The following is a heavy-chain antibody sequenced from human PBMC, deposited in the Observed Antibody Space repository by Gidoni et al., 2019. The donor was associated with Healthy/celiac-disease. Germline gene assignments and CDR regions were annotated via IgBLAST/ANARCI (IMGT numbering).Heavy chain of an antibody. CDR2: ISYDGSNK. Sequence: QVQRVESGGGVVQPGGSLRLSCAASGFTFSSYARHWVRQAPGKWLGWVTVISYDGSNKYYADSVKGRFTISRDNSKNTLYLQMNSLRAEDTAVYYCARDLGGKGSGFDYWGQGTLVTVSS. V-gene: IGHV3-30-3*01. D-gene: IGHD2-15*01. CDR3: ARDLGGKGSGFDY. CDR1: GFTFSSYA. J-gene: IGHJ4*02.